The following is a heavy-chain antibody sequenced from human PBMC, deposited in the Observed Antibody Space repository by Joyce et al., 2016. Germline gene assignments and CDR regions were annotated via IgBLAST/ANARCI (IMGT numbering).Heavy chain of an antibody. Sequence: QVQLVQPGAEVKTSGASVKVSCKASGYTFTGYYIPWVRLAPGQGLEWMARNNPNSSVTNYAQKCQGRVTMTRDTSISTAYMELTSRRSEDTAVYYCARVETSSWYSMINRAFDIWGQGTMVTVSS. D-gene: IGHD6-13*01. CDR3: ARVETSSWYSMINRAFDI. CDR1: GYTFTGYY. J-gene: IGHJ3*02. CDR2: NNPNSSVT. V-gene: IGHV1-2*06.